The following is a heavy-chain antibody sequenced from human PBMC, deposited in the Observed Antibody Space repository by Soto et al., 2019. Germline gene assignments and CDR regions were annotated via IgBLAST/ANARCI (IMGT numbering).Heavy chain of an antibody. CDR1: GGSISSYY. D-gene: IGHD3-22*01. CDR3: ARGIRDYYDSSANGGGVDY. CDR2: IYYSGST. V-gene: IGHV4-59*01. Sequence: QVQLQESGPGLVKPSETLSLTCTVSGGSISSYYWSWIRQPPGKGLEWIGYIYYSGSTNYNPSLKSRATSSVDTSKNQSSLKLRAVTAADTAVYYCARGIRDYYDSSANGGGVDYWGQGTLVTVSS. J-gene: IGHJ4*02.